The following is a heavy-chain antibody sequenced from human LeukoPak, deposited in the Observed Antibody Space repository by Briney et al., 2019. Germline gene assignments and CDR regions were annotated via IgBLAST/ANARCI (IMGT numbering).Heavy chain of an antibody. Sequence: GGSLKISCKGSGYRFTSYWIGWVRQMPGKGLEWMGFIYPGDSDTRYSPSFQGQVTISADKSMSTAYLRWSSLKASDTAMYYCARRRGRYSGDAFDIWGQGTMVTVSS. J-gene: IGHJ3*02. D-gene: IGHD1-26*01. CDR2: IYPGDSDT. CDR1: GYRFTSYW. CDR3: ARRRGRYSGDAFDI. V-gene: IGHV5-51*01.